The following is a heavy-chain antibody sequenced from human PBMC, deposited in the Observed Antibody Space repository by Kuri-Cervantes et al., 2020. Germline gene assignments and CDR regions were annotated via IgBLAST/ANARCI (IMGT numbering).Heavy chain of an antibody. J-gene: IGHJ4*02. D-gene: IGHD6-13*01. Sequence: SETLSLTCAVYGGSFGGYYWSWIRQPPGKGLEWIGEINHSGSTNYNPSLKTRVTISVDMSKNQFSLQLSSVTAADTAVYYCARGGGSSWPTFEFWGQGTLVTVSS. CDR3: ARGGGSSWPTFEF. V-gene: IGHV4-34*01. CDR1: GGSFGGYY. CDR2: INHSGST.